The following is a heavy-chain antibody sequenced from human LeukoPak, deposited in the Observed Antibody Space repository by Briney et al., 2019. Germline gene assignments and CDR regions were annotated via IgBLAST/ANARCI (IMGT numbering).Heavy chain of an antibody. CDR1: GGSISSHY. CDR2: IYYSGST. Sequence: PSETLSLTCTVSGGSISSHYWSWIRQPPGKGLEWIGYIYYSGSTNYNPSLKSRVTISVDTSKNQFSLKLSSVTAADTAVYYCARAPSADYYDSSGYPFDYWGQGTLVTASS. CDR3: ARAPSADYYDSSGYPFDY. V-gene: IGHV4-59*11. D-gene: IGHD3-22*01. J-gene: IGHJ4*02.